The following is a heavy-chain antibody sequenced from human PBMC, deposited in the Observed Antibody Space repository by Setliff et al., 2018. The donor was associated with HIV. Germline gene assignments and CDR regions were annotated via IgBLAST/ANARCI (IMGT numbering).Heavy chain of an antibody. CDR2: TYYRSEWKN. CDR3: AGGTWFDGLDS. V-gene: IGHV6-1*01. Sequence: PSQTLSLTCVISGDSVSSTSGAWTWIRQSPSGGLEWLGRTYYRSEWKNDYAVSLKSRITVNADTSKNQFSLHLKSVTPEDSAVYYCAGGTWFDGLDSWSQESLVTVSS. J-gene: IGHJ4*02. D-gene: IGHD3-9*01. CDR1: GDSVSSTSGA.